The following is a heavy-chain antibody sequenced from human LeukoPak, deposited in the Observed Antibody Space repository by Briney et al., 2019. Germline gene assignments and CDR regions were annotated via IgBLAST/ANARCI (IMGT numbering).Heavy chain of an antibody. Sequence: SETLSLTCTVSGGSISSSSYYWDWIRQPRGKGLEWIGSIYYSGSTYYNPSLKSRVTISVDTSKNQFSLKLSSVTAADTAVYYCARVTYYDFWSGYSSNFDYWGQGTLVSVSS. CDR2: IYYSGST. V-gene: IGHV4-39*01. CDR1: GGSISSSSYY. J-gene: IGHJ4*02. CDR3: ARVTYYDFWSGYSSNFDY. D-gene: IGHD3-3*01.